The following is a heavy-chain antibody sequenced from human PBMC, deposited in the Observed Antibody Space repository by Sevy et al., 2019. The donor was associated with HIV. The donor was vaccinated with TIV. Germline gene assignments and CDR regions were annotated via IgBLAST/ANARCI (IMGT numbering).Heavy chain of an antibody. D-gene: IGHD5-18*01. CDR2: IYRSGST. V-gene: IGHV4-4*02. Sequence: SETLSLTCAVSGGSISSSNWWSWVRQPPGKGLEWIGEIYRSGSTNYNPSLKSRVTISVDKSKNRFFLKLGSVTAADTAVYYCARGTAMAGLYYYYYMDVWGKGTTVTVSS. CDR3: ARGTAMAGLYYYYYMDV. J-gene: IGHJ6*03. CDR1: GGSISSSNW.